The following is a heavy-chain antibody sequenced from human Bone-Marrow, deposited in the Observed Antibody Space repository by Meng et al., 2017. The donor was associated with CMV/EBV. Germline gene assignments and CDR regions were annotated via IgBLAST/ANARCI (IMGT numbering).Heavy chain of an antibody. D-gene: IGHD2-2*01. J-gene: IGHJ5*02. CDR1: GDTFTSYG. CDR2: INPNSGGT. V-gene: IGHV1-2*02. CDR3: ARDAVVPAATKNNWFDP. Sequence: ASLQISCKASGDTFTSYGSSWVRQAPGQGLEWMGWINPNSGGTNYAQKFQGRVTMTRDTSISTAYMELSRLRSDDTDVYYCARDAVVPAATKNNWFDPWGQGTLVTVSS.